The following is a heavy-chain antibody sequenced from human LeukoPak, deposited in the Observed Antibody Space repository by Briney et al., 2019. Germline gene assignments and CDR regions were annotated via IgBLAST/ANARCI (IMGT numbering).Heavy chain of an antibody. V-gene: IGHV4-34*01. CDR3: ARQMGATLIFDI. CDR1: GGSFSGYY. CDR2: INQSGTT. D-gene: IGHD1-26*01. J-gene: IGHJ3*02. Sequence: PSETLSLTCAVYGGSFSGYYWTWIRQPPGKGLEWIGEINQSGTTNYNPSNPSLKSRVTISVDTSKNQFSLKLSSVTTADTAVYYCARQMGATLIFDIWGQGTMVTVSS.